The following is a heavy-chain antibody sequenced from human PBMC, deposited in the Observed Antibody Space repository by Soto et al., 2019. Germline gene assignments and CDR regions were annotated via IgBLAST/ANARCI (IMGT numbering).Heavy chain of an antibody. CDR1: GFTFSDYA. Sequence: DVQLVESGGGLVKPGGSLRLSCAASGFTFSDYAMNWVRQAPGKGLEWVSSISYTGDFIYYADSVKGRFTISRDNAKNALYLQMTVLRGDDTAVYYCARDLLSGANYYAHWGQGTLVTVSS. CDR2: ISYTGDFI. V-gene: IGHV3-21*04. D-gene: IGHD6-19*01. CDR3: ARDLLSGANYYAH. J-gene: IGHJ4*02.